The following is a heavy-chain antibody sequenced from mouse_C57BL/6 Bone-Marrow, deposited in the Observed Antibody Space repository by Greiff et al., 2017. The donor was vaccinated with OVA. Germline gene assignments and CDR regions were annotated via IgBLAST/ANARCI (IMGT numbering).Heavy chain of an antibody. CDR1: GFTFTDYY. D-gene: IGHD1-1*01. V-gene: IGHV7-3*01. J-gene: IGHJ2*01. CDR2: IRNKANGYTT. CDR3: ARASCYCGSSHLDY. Sequence: EVMLVESGGGLVQPGGSLSLSCAASGFTFTDYYMSWVRQPPGKALEWLGFIRNKANGYTTEYSATVQGRFTISRDNFQSILYHQMNALRAEDSATYYCARASCYCGSSHLDYWGQGTTLTVSS.